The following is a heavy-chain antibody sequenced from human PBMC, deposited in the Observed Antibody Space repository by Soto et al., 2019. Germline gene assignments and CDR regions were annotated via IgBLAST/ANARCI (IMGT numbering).Heavy chain of an antibody. J-gene: IGHJ4*02. CDR3: AKGSGDYEPFDY. CDR1: GFTFSSDA. D-gene: IGHD2-15*01. V-gene: IGHV3-23*01. Sequence: EVPLLESGGGLVQPGGSLRLSCAASGFTFSSDAMSWVRQAPGKGLEWVSAISGSGGSTYYADSVKGRFTISRDNSKNTLYLQMNSLRAEDTAVYYCAKGSGDYEPFDYWGQGTLVTVSS. CDR2: ISGSGGST.